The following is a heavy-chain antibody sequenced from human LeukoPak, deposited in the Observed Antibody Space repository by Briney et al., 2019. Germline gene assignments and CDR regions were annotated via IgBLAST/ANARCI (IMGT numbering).Heavy chain of an antibody. J-gene: IGHJ4*02. Sequence: SETLSLTCASYAGSFSGYYWSWIRQPPGKGLEWIGEINHSGSTNYNPSLKSRVTISVDTSKNQFSLKLSSVTAADTAVYYCARYIAARLDYWGQGTLVTVSS. CDR3: ARYIAARLDY. V-gene: IGHV4-34*01. D-gene: IGHD6-6*01. CDR2: INHSGST. CDR1: AGSFSGYY.